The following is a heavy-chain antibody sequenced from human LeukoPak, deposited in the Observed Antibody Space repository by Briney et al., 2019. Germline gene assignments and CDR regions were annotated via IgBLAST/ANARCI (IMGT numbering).Heavy chain of an antibody. CDR1: GFTFSSYT. D-gene: IGHD3-22*01. Sequence: EPGGSLRLSCAASGFTFSSYTMNWVRQAPGKGLEWVSGISASGGSTYYADSVKGRFTISRDNSKNSLYLQMNSLRAEDTAVYYCARDLYRIVVVPHYFDYWGQGTLVTVSS. J-gene: IGHJ4*02. CDR2: ISASGGST. V-gene: IGHV3-23*01. CDR3: ARDLYRIVVVPHYFDY.